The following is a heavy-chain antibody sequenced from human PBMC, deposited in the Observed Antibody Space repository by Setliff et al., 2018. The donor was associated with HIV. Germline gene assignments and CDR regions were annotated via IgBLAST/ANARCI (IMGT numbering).Heavy chain of an antibody. V-gene: IGHV3-23*03. D-gene: IGHD2-21*01. CDR1: GITFINAA. Sequence: GESLKISCVTSGITFINAAMAWVRQAPGKGPEWISFIYSGSSSAVFADSVKGRFTISRDNSRNTLFLQMNSLRAEDTAVYYCAKEPSSCSAPRPSLCGYFDSWGQGTQVTVSS. J-gene: IGHJ4*01. CDR3: AKEPSSCSAPRPSLCGYFDS. CDR2: IYSGSSSA.